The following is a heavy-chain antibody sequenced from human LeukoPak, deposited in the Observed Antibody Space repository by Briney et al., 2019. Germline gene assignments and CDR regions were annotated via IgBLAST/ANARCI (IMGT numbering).Heavy chain of an antibody. J-gene: IGHJ4*02. V-gene: IGHV3-66*01. CDR1: GFTVSSNY. D-gene: IGHD1-26*01. CDR2: IYSGGST. Sequence: GGSLRLSCAASGFTVSSNYMSWVRQAPGKGLEWVSVIYSGGSTYYADSVKGRFTISRDNSKNTLYLQMNSLRAGDTAVYYCARDPQYSGSYSYGYWGQGTLVTVSS. CDR3: ARDPQYSGSYSYGY.